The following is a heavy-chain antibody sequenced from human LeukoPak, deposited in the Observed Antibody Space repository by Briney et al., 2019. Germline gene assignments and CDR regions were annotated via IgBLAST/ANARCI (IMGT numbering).Heavy chain of an antibody. CDR1: GFTFSSYG. CDR3: ARDAAPLRYFDLVWGDRVPGFDY. Sequence: PGGSLRLSCAASGFTFSSYGMHWVRQAPGKGLEWVAVIWYDGSNKYYADSVKGRFTISRDNSKNTLYLQMNSLRAEDTAVYYCARDAAPLRYFDLVWGDRVPGFDYWGQGTLATVSS. J-gene: IGHJ4*02. D-gene: IGHD3-9*01. CDR2: IWYDGSNK. V-gene: IGHV3-33*01.